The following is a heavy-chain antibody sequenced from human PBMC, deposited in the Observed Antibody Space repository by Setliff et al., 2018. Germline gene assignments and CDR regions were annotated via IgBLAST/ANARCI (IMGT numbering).Heavy chain of an antibody. CDR3: ARESRYYYDNLGTLDY. Sequence: SETLSLTCAVYTGSFSGNYRSWLRQPPGKGLEWIGEINHSGSTYYNPSLKSRVSISVDTSKNQFSLKLSSVTAADTAVYYCARESRYYYDNLGTLDYWGQGTLVTVSS. J-gene: IGHJ4*02. V-gene: IGHV4-34*01. CDR1: TGSFSGNY. CDR2: INHSGST. D-gene: IGHD3-22*01.